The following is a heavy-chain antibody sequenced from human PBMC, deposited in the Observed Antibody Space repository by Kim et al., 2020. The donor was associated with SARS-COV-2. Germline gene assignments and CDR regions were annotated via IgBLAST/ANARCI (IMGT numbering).Heavy chain of an antibody. V-gene: IGHV3-74*03. D-gene: IGHD2-15*01. CDR3: AREKCTVPTVFSSCMDV. CDR2: INSDGSSI. J-gene: IGHJ6*02. Sequence: GGSLRLSCEASGIILNSYWMHWVRQTPGKGLEWVSRINSDGSSIAYADSVKGRFTISRDNIRNTLSLQMSSLRAEDTAVYYCAREKCTVPTVFSSCMDVLGQGTTVTVSS. CDR1: GIILNSYW.